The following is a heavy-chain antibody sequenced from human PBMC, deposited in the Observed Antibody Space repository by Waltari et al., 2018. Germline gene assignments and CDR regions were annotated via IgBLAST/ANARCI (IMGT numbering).Heavy chain of an antibody. CDR1: GYTFTSYY. Sequence: QVQLVQSGAEVKKPGASVKVSCKASGYTFTSYYMHWVRQAPGQGLEWMGIINPSGGSKSDAQKFQGRVTMTRDTSTSTVYMELSSLRSEDTAVYYCARGGYCSSTSCYEGGLGYYYGMDVWGQGTTVTVSS. CDR3: ARGGYCSSTSCYEGGLGYYYGMDV. D-gene: IGHD2-2*01. V-gene: IGHV1-46*01. CDR2: INPSGGSK. J-gene: IGHJ6*02.